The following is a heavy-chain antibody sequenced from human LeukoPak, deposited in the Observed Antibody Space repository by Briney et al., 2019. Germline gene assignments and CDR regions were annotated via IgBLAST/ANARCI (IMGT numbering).Heavy chain of an antibody. V-gene: IGHV3-30*18. CDR3: AKLGYCSGGSRYEDY. CDR2: ISYDGSNK. CDR1: GFTFSSYG. D-gene: IGHD2-15*01. Sequence: GGSLRLSCAASGFTFSSYGMHWVRQAPGKGLEWVAVISYDGSNKYYADSVEGRFTISRDNSKNTLYLQMNSLRTEDTAVYYCAKLGYCSGGSRYEDYWGQGTLVTVSS. J-gene: IGHJ4*02.